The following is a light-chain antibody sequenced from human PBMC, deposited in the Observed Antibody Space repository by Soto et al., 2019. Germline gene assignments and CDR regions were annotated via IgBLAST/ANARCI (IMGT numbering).Light chain of an antibody. V-gene: IGLV2-23*01. CDR2: EGS. CDR3: CSYAGSSTYVV. Sequence: QLVLTQPASVSGSPGQSITISCTGTSSDVGSYKLVSWYRQHPGKAPKLMIYEGSKRPSGVSNRFSGSTSGNTASLTISGLQAEDEADYYCCSYAGSSTYVVFGGGTKLTVL. J-gene: IGLJ2*01. CDR1: SSDVGSYKL.